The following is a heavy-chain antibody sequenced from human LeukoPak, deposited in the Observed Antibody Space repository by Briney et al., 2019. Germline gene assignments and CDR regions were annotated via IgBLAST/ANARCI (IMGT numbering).Heavy chain of an antibody. CDR2: INPSGGSP. J-gene: IGHJ6*03. D-gene: IGHD1-26*01. Sequence: SVTVSCKASGYTFTSYHLHWVRQAPAQGREGMGIINPSGGSPNYAQKFQGRVTMHGDMSTSTVNMELSSLRSEDTAVYYCARAQGSYYHYYMDVWGKGTTVTVSS. CDR1: GYTFTSYH. CDR3: ARAQGSYYHYYMDV. V-gene: IGHV1-46*01.